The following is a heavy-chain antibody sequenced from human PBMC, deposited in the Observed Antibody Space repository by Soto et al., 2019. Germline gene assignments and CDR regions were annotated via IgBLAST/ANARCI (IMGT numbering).Heavy chain of an antibody. D-gene: IGHD1-26*01. CDR3: ARDRGAPRKYYFDS. Sequence: GGSLRLSCAASGFTFNGYGMNWVRQGPGKGLEWVSYINSGSTIIYYADSVRGRFTISRDNAENSPYLQMNSLGDDDTAVYYCARDRGAPRKYYFDSWGQGALVTVSS. CDR1: GFTFNGYG. V-gene: IGHV3-48*02. CDR2: INSGSTII. J-gene: IGHJ4*02.